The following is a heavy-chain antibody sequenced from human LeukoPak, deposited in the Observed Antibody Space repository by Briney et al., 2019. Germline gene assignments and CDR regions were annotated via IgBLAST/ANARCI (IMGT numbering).Heavy chain of an antibody. J-gene: IGHJ3*02. CDR2: ISSRSERT. CDR3: GGSYGAFDI. V-gene: IGHV3-21*01. Sequence: GGSLRLSCAASGFTFSSYAMSWVRQAPGKGLEWVSAISSRSERTYYADSVKGRFTISRDNAKNSLYLQMNSLRAEDTAVYYCGGSYGAFDIWGQGTMVTVSS. D-gene: IGHD1-26*01. CDR1: GFTFSSYA.